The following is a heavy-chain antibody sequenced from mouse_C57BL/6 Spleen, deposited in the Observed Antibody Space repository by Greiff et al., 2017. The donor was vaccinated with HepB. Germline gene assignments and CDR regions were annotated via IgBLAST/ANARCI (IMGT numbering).Heavy chain of an antibody. Sequence: VQLQQPGAELVKPGASVKLSCKASGYTFTSYWMHWVKQRPGQGLEWIGMIHPNSGSTNYNEKFKSKATLTVDKSSSTAYMQLSSLTSEDSAVYYCARCDGYYREGFAYWGQGTLVTVSA. CDR2: IHPNSGST. J-gene: IGHJ3*01. CDR3: ARCDGYYREGFAY. V-gene: IGHV1-64*01. D-gene: IGHD2-3*01. CDR1: GYTFTSYW.